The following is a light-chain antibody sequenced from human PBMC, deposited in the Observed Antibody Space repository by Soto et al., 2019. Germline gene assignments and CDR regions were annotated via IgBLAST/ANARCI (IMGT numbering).Light chain of an antibody. Sequence: DLQMPQSPASLSASVGDRVTFTCQASQDISDHLNWVQQKPGKAPNLLIYDVSNLEEGVPTRFSGSGSGTDFSFTITSLHHEDSATYYCQYYDGIFVFTFGPGTKVHI. CDR2: DVS. CDR3: QYYDGIFVFT. J-gene: IGKJ3*01. CDR1: QDISDH. V-gene: IGKV1-33*01.